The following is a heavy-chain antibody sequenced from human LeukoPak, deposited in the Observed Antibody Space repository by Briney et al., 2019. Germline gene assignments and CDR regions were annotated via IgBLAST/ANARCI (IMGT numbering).Heavy chain of an antibody. CDR2: IWYDGSNK. CDR3: ARSMTTVFLYRFDY. D-gene: IGHD4-17*01. V-gene: IGHV3-33*08. CDR1: GFTFSSYA. J-gene: IGHJ4*02. Sequence: GKSLRLSCAASGFTFSSYAMHWVRQAPGKGLEWVALIWYDGSNKNYADSVKGRFTISRDNSKNTLDLQMNSLRAEDTAVYYCARSMTTVFLYRFDYWGQGTLVTVSS.